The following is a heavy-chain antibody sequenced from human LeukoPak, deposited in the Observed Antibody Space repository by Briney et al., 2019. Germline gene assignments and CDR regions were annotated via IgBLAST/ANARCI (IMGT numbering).Heavy chain of an antibody. V-gene: IGHV3-23*01. D-gene: IGHD3-9*01. CDR1: GFTFSSYA. J-gene: IGHJ6*03. CDR3: ARDLRGGGSNFDWLPHYYYYYYMDV. Sequence: PGGSLRLSCAASGFTFSSYAMSWVRQAPGKGLEWVSAISGSGGSTYYADSVKGRFTISRDNSKNTLYLQMNSLRAEDTAVYYCARDLRGGGSNFDWLPHYYYYYYMDVWGKGTTVTVSS. CDR2: ISGSGGST.